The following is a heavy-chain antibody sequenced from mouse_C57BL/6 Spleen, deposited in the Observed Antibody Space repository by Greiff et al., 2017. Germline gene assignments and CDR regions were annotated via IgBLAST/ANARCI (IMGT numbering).Heavy chain of an antibody. CDR1: GYTFTSYW. V-gene: IGHV1-53*01. CDR2: INPSNGGT. Sequence: VQLQQPGTELVKPGASVKLSCKASGYTFTSYWMHWVKQRPGQGLAWIGNINPSNGGTNYNEKFQSKATLTVDKSSSTAYMQLSSLTSEDSAVYYCARGGYYGSSPFAYWGQGTLVTVSA. D-gene: IGHD1-1*01. J-gene: IGHJ3*01. CDR3: ARGGYYGSSPFAY.